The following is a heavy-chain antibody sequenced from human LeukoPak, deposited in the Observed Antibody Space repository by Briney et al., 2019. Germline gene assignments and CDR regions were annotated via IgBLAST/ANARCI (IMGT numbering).Heavy chain of an antibody. CDR3: ARGTGQLDY. CDR2: ISYDGSNK. Sequence: GGSLRLSCAASGFTFSSYAMHWVRQAPGKGLEWVAVISYDGSNKYYADSVKGRFTISRDNSKNTLYLQMNSLRAEDTAVYYCARGTGQLDYLGQGTLVTVSS. V-gene: IGHV3-30-3*01. CDR1: GFTFSSYA. D-gene: IGHD3/OR15-3a*01. J-gene: IGHJ4*02.